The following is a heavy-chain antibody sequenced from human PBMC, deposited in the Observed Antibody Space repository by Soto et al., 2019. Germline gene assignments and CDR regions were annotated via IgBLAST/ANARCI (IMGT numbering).Heavy chain of an antibody. J-gene: IGHJ4*02. D-gene: IGHD3-22*01. CDR2: ISGSGGST. Sequence: EVQLLASGGGLVQPGGSLRLSCEASGFTFSSYAMSWVRQAPGNGLEWVSAISGSGGSTYYADSVKGRFNIFRDNSNNTRFLQLNSLRAEYTAVDYCAKSGSTRSGYSFDWCQGTLVTVSS. CDR3: AKSGSTRSGYSFD. CDR1: GFTFSSYA. V-gene: IGHV3-23*01.